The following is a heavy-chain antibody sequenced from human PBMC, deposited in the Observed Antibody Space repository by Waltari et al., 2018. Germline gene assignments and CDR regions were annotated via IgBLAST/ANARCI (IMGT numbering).Heavy chain of an antibody. Sequence: QVQLVQSGAEVKKPGSSVKVSCKASGGTFSSYAISWVRQAPGQGLEWMGGIIPIFGTANYAQKVQGRVTITADESTSTAYMELSRRGSEDTAVYYGARAGYSYGQLDPWGQGTLVTVSS. CDR1: GGTFSSYA. D-gene: IGHD5-18*01. CDR2: IIPIFGTA. CDR3: ARAGYSYGQLDP. J-gene: IGHJ5*02. V-gene: IGHV1-69*12.